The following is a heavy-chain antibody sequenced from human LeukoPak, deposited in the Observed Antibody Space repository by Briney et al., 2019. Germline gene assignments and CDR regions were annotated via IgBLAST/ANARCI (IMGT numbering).Heavy chain of an antibody. CDR2: IKSDVRST. Sequence: GGSLRLSCAASGFTFSTSWMHCVRQAPGKGLVWVARIKSDVRSTDYADSVKGRFTISRDDANNILYLQMNSLRAEDTAVYFCTAIRPDYWGQGTVVTVSS. CDR1: GFTFSTSW. D-gene: IGHD2-21*02. V-gene: IGHV3-74*01. J-gene: IGHJ4*02. CDR3: TAIRPDY.